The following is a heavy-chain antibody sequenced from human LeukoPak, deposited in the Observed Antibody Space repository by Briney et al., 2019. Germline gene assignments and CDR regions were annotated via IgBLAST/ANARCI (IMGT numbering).Heavy chain of an antibody. Sequence: SSETLSLTCTVSGGSININTYYWGWIRQPPGKGLEWIGSIYYSGSTYYNPSLKSRVTISVDTSKNQFSLKLSSVTAADTAVYYCARDASGGNFDYWGQGTLVTVSS. J-gene: IGHJ4*02. D-gene: IGHD2-15*01. V-gene: IGHV4-39*07. CDR3: ARDASGGNFDY. CDR2: IYYSGST. CDR1: GGSININTYY.